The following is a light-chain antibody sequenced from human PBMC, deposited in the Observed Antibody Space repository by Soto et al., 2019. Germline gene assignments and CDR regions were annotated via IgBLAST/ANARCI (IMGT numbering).Light chain of an antibody. CDR1: SSDVGGYNY. Sequence: QCVLAQPASMSGSPGQSITISCTGNSSDVGGYNYVSWYQQHPGKAPKLMIYDVSNRPSGVSNRFSGSKSGNTASLTISGLQAEDEADYYCSSYTSSSTYVFGTGPKVTVL. J-gene: IGLJ1*01. V-gene: IGLV2-14*01. CDR3: SSYTSSSTYV. CDR2: DVS.